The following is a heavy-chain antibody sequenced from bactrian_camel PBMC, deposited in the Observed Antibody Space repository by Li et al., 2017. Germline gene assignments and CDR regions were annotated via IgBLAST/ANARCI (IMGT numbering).Heavy chain of an antibody. J-gene: IGHJ4*01. V-gene: IGHV3S55*01. Sequence: VQLVESGGGSVHAGGSLRLSCEASPDSRTCMGWFRQAPGQGREGVASIDFDGKTDYAGSLKGRFIISKDNAKKTLYLQMNSLKPEDTAMYYCAADTLLAGWSLPKDVEHFANWGHGTQVTVS. CDR3: AADTLLAGWSLPKDVEHFAN. CDR2: IDFDGKT. CDR1: PDSRTC. D-gene: IGHD5*01.